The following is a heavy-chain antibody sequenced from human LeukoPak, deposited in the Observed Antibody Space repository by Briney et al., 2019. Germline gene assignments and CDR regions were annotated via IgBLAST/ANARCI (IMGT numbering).Heavy chain of an antibody. J-gene: IGHJ4*02. CDR3: ARLYSSPGYFDY. Sequence: GGSLRLSCAASGFIFSPYAMSWVRQAPGKGLEWVAGIAGGDDRFYADSVKGRFSISRDNSKNTVDLQMNSLRVEDTAVYYCARLYSSPGYFDYWGQGTLVTVSS. CDR1: GFIFSPYA. D-gene: IGHD6-13*01. CDR2: IAGGDDR. V-gene: IGHV3-23*01.